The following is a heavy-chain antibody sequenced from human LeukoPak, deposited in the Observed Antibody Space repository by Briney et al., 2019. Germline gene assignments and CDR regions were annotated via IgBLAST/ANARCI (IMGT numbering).Heavy chain of an antibody. CDR3: ARPHTAMLLYYFDY. J-gene: IGHJ4*02. Sequence: ASVKVSCKSSGEDLNNYLITWVRQAPGQGLEWVEHVIPVLGRSNFAQKYQGRITITADESTNTAYMELRSLSSEDTAVYYCARPHTAMLLYYFDYWGQGTLVTVSS. V-gene: IGHV1-69*10. CDR1: GEDLNNYL. CDR2: VIPVLGRS. D-gene: IGHD5-18*01.